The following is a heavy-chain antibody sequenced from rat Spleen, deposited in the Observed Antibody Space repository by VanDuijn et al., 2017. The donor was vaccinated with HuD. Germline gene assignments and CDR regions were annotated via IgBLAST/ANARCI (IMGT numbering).Heavy chain of an antibody. Sequence: EVQLVESGGGLVQPGRSLKLSCAASGFTFTNYGMHWIRQAPTKGLEWVTYISPSGDNTFYRDSVKGRFSISRDNAKSILYLQMDSLRSEDMATYYCARAGYNGWFFDFWGPGTMVTVSS. CDR3: ARAGYNGWFFDF. CDR1: GFTFTNYG. J-gene: IGHJ1*01. D-gene: IGHD1-4*01. V-gene: IGHV5-19*01. CDR2: ISPSGDNT.